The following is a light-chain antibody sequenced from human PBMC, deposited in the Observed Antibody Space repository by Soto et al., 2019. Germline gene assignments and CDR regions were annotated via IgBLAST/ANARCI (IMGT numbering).Light chain of an antibody. CDR2: DVT. CDR1: SSDVGGYDY. V-gene: IGLV2-14*03. CDR3: SSYTSSSARV. J-gene: IGLJ3*02. Sequence: QSALTQPPSASGSPGQSITISCTGTSSDVGGYDYVSWYQQHPGKAPKLIIYDVTYRPSGVSHRFSGSKSGNTASLTISGLQAEDEADYYCSSYTSSSARVFGGGTKLTVL.